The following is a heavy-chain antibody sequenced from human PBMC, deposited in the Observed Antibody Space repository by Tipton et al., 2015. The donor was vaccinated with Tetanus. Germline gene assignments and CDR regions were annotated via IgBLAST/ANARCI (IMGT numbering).Heavy chain of an antibody. Sequence: VQLVQSGAEVKKPGESLKISCHCSGYTFATYWIAWVRQMPGKGLEWMGIIYPGDSDTRYSPSFHGHVTMSADKSINTAYLQWSSLKASDTAMYFCARLHLRTFASSSGYWGQGTMVTVSS. CDR2: IYPGDSDT. V-gene: IGHV5-51*01. D-gene: IGHD6-6*01. CDR1: GYTFATYW. J-gene: IGHJ4*02. CDR3: ARLHLRTFASSSGY.